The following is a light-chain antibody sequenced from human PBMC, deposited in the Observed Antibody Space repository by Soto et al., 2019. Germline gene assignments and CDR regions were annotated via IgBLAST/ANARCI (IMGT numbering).Light chain of an antibody. Sequence: DIHMTQSPSSVSASVGARVPITCRASQGISSWLAWYQQKPGKAPNLLIYASSSLQSGVPSRFSGSGSGTDFTLTITNLQPEDFATYYCQQTNSFPITFGQGTRLEIK. CDR3: QQTNSFPIT. V-gene: IGKV1D-12*01. CDR1: QGISSW. CDR2: ASS. J-gene: IGKJ5*01.